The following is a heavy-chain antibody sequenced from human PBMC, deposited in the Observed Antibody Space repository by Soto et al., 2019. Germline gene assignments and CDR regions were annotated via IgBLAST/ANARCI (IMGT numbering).Heavy chain of an antibody. V-gene: IGHV3-21*01. CDR2: ISSSSSYI. CDR1: GLPFSSYS. CDR3: SRDGDDMELLEAFDI. D-gene: IGHD1-26*01. J-gene: IGHJ3*02. Sequence: GSLRLSCAASGLPFSSYSMNWVRQAPGKGLELVSSISSSSSYIYYADSVKGRFTISRDNAKNTLYLQMNSLRAEDTAVYYYSRDGDDMELLEAFDIWGQGTMVTVSS.